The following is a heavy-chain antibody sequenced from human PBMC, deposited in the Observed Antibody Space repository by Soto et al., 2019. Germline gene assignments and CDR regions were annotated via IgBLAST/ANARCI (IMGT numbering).Heavy chain of an antibody. CDR2: IKSKTDGGTT. V-gene: IGHV3-15*07. Sequence: EVQLVESGGDLVKSGGSLRLSCAASGFTFSNAWMNWVRQAPGKGLEWVGRIKSKTDGGTTEYAAPVKGRFTISRDDSKSTLYLQMDSLKTEDTAAYHCATYSSGASFSWGQGTLVTVSS. D-gene: IGHD6-13*01. CDR3: ATYSSGASFS. CDR1: GFTFSNAW. J-gene: IGHJ5*02.